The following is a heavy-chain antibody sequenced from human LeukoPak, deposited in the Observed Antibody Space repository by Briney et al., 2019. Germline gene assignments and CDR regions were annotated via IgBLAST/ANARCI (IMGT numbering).Heavy chain of an antibody. J-gene: IGHJ6*03. CDR2: ISGSGGST. V-gene: IGHV3-23*01. Sequence: AGGSLRLSCAASGFTFSSYAMSWVRQAPGKGLEWVSAISGSGGSTYYADSVKGRFTISRDNSKNTLYLQMNSLRAEDTAVYYCAKKAAARPYYYYMDVWGKGTTVTVSS. CDR3: AKKAAARPYYYYMDV. D-gene: IGHD6-6*01. CDR1: GFTFSSYA.